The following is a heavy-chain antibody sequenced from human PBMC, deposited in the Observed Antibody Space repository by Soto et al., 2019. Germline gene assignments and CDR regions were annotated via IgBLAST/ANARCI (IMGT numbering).Heavy chain of an antibody. CDR2: ISYDGSNK. CDR1: GFTFSSYG. D-gene: IGHD3-16*01. V-gene: IGHV3-30*18. J-gene: IGHJ4*02. Sequence: LRLSCAASGFTFSSYGMHWVRQAPGKGLEWVAVISYDGSNKYYADSVKGRFTISRDNSKNTLYLQMNSLRAEDTAVYYCAKDLGVFYRALDYWGQGTLVTVSS. CDR3: AKDLGVFYRALDY.